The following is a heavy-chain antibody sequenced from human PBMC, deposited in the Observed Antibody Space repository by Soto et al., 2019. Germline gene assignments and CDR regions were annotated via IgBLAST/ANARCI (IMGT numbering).Heavy chain of an antibody. CDR1: GFTGSSNY. CDR2: IYSGGST. D-gene: IGHD3-10*01. CDR3: ASAPGDHYYYYGMDV. V-gene: IGHV3-53*01. Sequence: GGSLSLSCAASGFTGSSNYMSWVRQAPGKGLEWVSVIYSGGSTYYADSVKGRFTISRDNSKNTLYLQMNSLRAEDTAVYYCASAPGDHYYYYGMDVWGQGTTVTVSS. J-gene: IGHJ6*02.